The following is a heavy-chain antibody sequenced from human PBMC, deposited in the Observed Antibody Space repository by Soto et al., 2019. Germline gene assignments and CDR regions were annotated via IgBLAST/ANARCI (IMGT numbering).Heavy chain of an antibody. D-gene: IGHD3-16*01. CDR3: ERWGTTGGLDV. J-gene: IGHJ4*02. CDR2: TSYDGSNN. V-gene: IGHV3-33*05. Sequence: QVQLVESGGGVVQPGTSLRLSCVGSGFTFRSYVIHWVRQAPGKGLEWVALTSYDGSNNFYGDSVKGRFTISRDNSRNTVELQMDSLRLEDTALYYWERWGTTGGLDVWGQGTLVSVSS. CDR1: GFTFRSYV.